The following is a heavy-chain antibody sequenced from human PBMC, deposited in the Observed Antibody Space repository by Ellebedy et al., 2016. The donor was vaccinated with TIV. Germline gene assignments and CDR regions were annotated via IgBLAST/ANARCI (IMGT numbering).Heavy chain of an antibody. V-gene: IGHV3-30*03. CDR3: ARDAVQCYFYGVGV. J-gene: IGHJ6*02. CDR1: GFTFSSYG. Sequence: GGSLRLSCAASGFTFSSYGMHWVRQAPGKGLEWVALVSYDGSSNYYADSVKGRFTISRDNSKNTLSLQMNSLRGEDSAVYYCARDAVQCYFYGVGVWGQGTTVTVSS. D-gene: IGHD1-1*01. CDR2: VSYDGSSN.